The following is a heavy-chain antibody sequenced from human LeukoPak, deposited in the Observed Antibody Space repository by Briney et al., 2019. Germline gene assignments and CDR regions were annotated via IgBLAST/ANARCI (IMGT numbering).Heavy chain of an antibody. Sequence: GGSLRLSCVASGLNFGNYWMDWVRQAPGKGLEWVGNINQDGSQKHSVDSVKGRFTISRDNAEKSLFLDMNSLRAEDTAIYYCARDFESWGQGTLVTVSS. J-gene: IGHJ4*02. CDR2: INQDGSQK. CDR1: GLNFGNYW. CDR3: ARDFES. V-gene: IGHV3-7*03.